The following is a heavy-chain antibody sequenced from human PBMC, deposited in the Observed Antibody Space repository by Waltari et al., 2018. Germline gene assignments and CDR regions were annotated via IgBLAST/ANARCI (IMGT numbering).Heavy chain of an antibody. CDR2: IYPGDSDT. V-gene: IGHV5-51*07. CDR1: GYGIRSYW. Sequence: EVQLVQSGAEVKRPGESLRIPCRGSGYGIRSYWYAWVDQMPGKGLEWMGTIYPGDSDTTYTPSFQGQVTISADKSLRTGYLQWSSLKASDTAVYYCARHIMTEEGSSFDWFDPWGQGTQVTVSS. D-gene: IGHD3-16*01. CDR3: ARHIMTEEGSSFDWFDP. J-gene: IGHJ5*02.